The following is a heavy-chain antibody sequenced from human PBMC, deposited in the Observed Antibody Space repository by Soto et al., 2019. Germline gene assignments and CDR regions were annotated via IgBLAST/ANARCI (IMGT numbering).Heavy chain of an antibody. CDR1: GFSLSTSGVG. V-gene: IGHV2-5*02. D-gene: IGHD3-10*01. CDR3: ALWFGELFRF. CDR2: IYWDDDK. Sequence: QITLKESGPTLVKPTQTLTLTCTFSGFSLSTSGVGVGWLRKPPGKALEWLALIYWDDDKRYSPSLKSRLTNTKYTTKNQVVLTMTNMDPVDTATYYCALWFGELFRFWGEGTLVTVSS. J-gene: IGHJ4*02.